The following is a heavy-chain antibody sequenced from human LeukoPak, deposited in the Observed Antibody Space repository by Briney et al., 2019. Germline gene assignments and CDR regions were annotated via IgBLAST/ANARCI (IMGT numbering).Heavy chain of an antibody. D-gene: IGHD3-10*01. J-gene: IGHJ6*02. CDR3: ARGRKLWFGEFLVKGYYYYGMDV. CDR1: GFIFSNHG. Sequence: PGGSLRLSCAVSGFIFSNHGMHWVRQAPGKGLEWLSVISYDGRKNYYADSVKGRFTISRDNSKNTLYLQMNSLRAEDTAVYYCARGRKLWFGEFLVKGYYYYGMDVWGQGTTVTVSS. V-gene: IGHV3-33*05. CDR2: ISYDGRKN.